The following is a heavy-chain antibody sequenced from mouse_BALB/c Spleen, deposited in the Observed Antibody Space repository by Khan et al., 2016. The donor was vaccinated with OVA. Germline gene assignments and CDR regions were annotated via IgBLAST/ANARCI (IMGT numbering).Heavy chain of an antibody. V-gene: IGHV2-6-1*01. D-gene: IGHD2-10*01. J-gene: IGHJ4*01. CDR1: GFSLSSYG. CDR2: IWSDGST. CDR3: ARQPYYHYYVMDY. Sequence: QIQLVQSGPGLVAPSQSLSITCTISGFSLSSYGIHWVRQPPGQGLEWLVVIWSDGSTTYNSTLKSRLSITKDNSKSQVFLKMNSLQTDDTAIYYCARQPYYHYYVMDYWGQGTSITVSS.